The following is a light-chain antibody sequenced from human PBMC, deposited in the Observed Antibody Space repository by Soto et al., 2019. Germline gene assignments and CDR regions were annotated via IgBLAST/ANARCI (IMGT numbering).Light chain of an antibody. CDR3: QQYGGSPRIT. V-gene: IGKV3-20*01. CDR1: ERLSSVY. CDR2: GAS. Sequence: EIVLTQSPGTLSLSPGERATLSCRASERLSSVYLAWYQQRPGQPPRLLIYGASNRATGIPDRFSGSGSGTDFTLIINRLEPEDVAIYYCQQYGGSPRITFGLGTRLEIK. J-gene: IGKJ5*01.